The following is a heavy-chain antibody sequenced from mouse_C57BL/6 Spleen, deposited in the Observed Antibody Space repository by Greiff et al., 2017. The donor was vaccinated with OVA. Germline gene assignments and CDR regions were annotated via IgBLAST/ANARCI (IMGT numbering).Heavy chain of an antibody. CDR3: AKNWALDY. CDR2: ISSGSSTI. CDR1: GFTFSDYG. J-gene: IGHJ2*01. V-gene: IGHV5-17*01. Sequence: EVKLVESGGGLVKPGGSLKLSCAASGFTFSDYGMHWVRQAPEKGLEWVAYISSGSSTIYYADTVKGRFTISRDNAKYTLFLQMTSLRSEDTAMYYCAKNWALDYWGQGTTLTVSS. D-gene: IGHD4-1*01.